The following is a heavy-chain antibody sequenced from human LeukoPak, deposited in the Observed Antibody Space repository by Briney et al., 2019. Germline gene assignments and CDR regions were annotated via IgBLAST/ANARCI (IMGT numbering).Heavy chain of an antibody. Sequence: ASVKVSCKASGYTFTSYGISWARQAPGQGLEWMGWISAYNGNTNYAQKLQGRVTMTTDTSTSTAYMELRSLRSDDTAVYYCARVRNSGSYSNWFDPWGQGTLVTVSS. CDR1: GYTFTSYG. V-gene: IGHV1-18*01. CDR2: ISAYNGNT. J-gene: IGHJ5*02. CDR3: ARVRNSGSYSNWFDP. D-gene: IGHD1-26*01.